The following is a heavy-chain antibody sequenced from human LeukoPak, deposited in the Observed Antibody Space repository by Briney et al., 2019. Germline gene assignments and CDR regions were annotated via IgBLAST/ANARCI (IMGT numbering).Heavy chain of an antibody. J-gene: IGHJ4*02. D-gene: IGHD3-9*01. Sequence: ASVKVSCKASGYTFTSYAMNWVRQAPGEGLEWMGWINPNSGGTNYAQKFQGRVTMTRDTSISTAYMELRSLGSDETAVYYCARVDLLTGYYFFDYWGQGTLVTVSS. CDR1: GYTFTSYA. CDR2: INPNSGGT. CDR3: ARVDLLTGYYFFDY. V-gene: IGHV1-2*02.